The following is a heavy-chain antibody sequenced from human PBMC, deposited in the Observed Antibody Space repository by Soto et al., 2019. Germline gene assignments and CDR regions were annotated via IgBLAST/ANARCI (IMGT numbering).Heavy chain of an antibody. CDR3: ARNGALDY. D-gene: IGHD2-8*01. J-gene: IGHJ4*01. V-gene: IGHV4-30-4*01. Sequence: QVQLQESGPGLVKPSQTLSLTCTVSGGSISSGDYYWSWIRQPPGQGLEWIGYIPYSGTTNYNPSLESRVTISIATYKYQFSLKRTSVTAADTAVESCARNGALDYCGRGTLVTVSS. CDR1: GGSISSGDYY. CDR2: IPYSGTT.